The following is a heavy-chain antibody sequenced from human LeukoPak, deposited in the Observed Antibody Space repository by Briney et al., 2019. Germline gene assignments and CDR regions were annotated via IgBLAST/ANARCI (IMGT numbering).Heavy chain of an antibody. V-gene: IGHV1-69*05. CDR3: ARKKLSSGTDFDY. D-gene: IGHD6-19*01. Sequence: ASVKVSCKDSGGTFSSYAISWVRQAPGQGLEWMGRIIPIFGTANYAQKFQGRVTITTDESTSTAYMELSSLRSEDTAVYYCARKKLSSGTDFDYWGQGTLVTVSS. CDR1: GGTFSSYA. CDR2: IIPIFGTA. J-gene: IGHJ4*02.